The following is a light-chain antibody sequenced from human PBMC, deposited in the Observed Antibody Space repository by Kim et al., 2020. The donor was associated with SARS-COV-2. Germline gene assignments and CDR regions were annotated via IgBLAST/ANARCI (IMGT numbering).Light chain of an antibody. CDR1: SLRSYY. J-gene: IGLJ2*01. Sequence: VASGQTVRITCRGDSLRSYYATWYQQKPGQAPIVVIYGKNNRPSGIPDRFSGSSSGDTASLTITGNQADDEADYYCNSQSSNDNVLFGGGTKLTVL. V-gene: IGLV3-19*01. CDR3: NSQSSNDNVL. CDR2: GKN.